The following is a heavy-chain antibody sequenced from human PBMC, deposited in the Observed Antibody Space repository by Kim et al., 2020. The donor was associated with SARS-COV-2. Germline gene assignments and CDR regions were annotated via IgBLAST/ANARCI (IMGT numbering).Heavy chain of an antibody. CDR1: GFTFSIYG. J-gene: IGHJ5*02. V-gene: IGHV3-33*05. D-gene: IGHD6-19*01. Sequence: GGSLRLSCASSGFTFSIYGMHWVRQAPGKGLEWVAFISYDGSNKYYADSVKGRITISRDNSKNTLYLQMNSLRAEDTAVYYCARGMYSSGWMNWFDPWRQGTLVTVSS. CDR3: ARGMYSSGWMNWFDP. CDR2: ISYDGSNK.